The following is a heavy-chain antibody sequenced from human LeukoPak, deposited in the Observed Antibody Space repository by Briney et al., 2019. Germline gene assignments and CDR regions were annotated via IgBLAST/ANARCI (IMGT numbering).Heavy chain of an antibody. V-gene: IGHV3-23*01. J-gene: IGHJ4*02. D-gene: IGHD1-14*01. Sequence: PGGSLRLSCAASGFTFSDYYMSWIRQAPGKGLEWVSGISGSGGSSNYADSVKGQFTISRDNSKNTLHLQMNSLRAEDTAIYYCAKVGFNQQLSPTNFHFDSWGQGTLVTVSS. CDR3: AKVGFNQQLSPTNFHFDS. CDR2: ISGSGGSS. CDR1: GFTFSDYY.